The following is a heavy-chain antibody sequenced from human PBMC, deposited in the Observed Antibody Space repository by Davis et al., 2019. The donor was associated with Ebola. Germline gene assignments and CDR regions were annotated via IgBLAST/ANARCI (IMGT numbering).Heavy chain of an antibody. V-gene: IGHV4-34*01. J-gene: IGHJ4*02. CDR1: GGSFSGYY. CDR3: ASLVTYYYDSSGYYSPYYFDY. CDR2: IYHIGST. Sequence: MPSETLSLTCAVYGGSFSGYYWSWIRQPPGKGLEWIGEIYHIGSTNNNPSLKSRVTISVDKSKNQFSLKLSSVTAADTAVYYCASLVTYYYDSSGYYSPYYFDYWGQGTLVTVSS. D-gene: IGHD3-22*01.